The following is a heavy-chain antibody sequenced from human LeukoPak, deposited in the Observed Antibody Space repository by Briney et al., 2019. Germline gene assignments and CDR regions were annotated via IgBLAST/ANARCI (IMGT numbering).Heavy chain of an antibody. CDR2: IKSKTNGETT. CDR1: EFTFSDAW. D-gene: IGHD2-8*02. V-gene: IGHV3-15*01. Sequence: GGSLRLSCAASEFTFSDAWMNWVRQAPGKGLEWVGRIKSKTNGETTDYAAPVKGRFTISRDDSKKTLYLQMNSLKTEDTAVYFCTTVTVCTGSSCPGAFDHWGQGTLVTVSS. J-gene: IGHJ4*02. CDR3: TTVTVCTGSSCPGAFDH.